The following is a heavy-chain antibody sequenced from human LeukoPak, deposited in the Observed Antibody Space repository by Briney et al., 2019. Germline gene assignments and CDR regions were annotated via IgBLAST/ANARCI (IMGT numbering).Heavy chain of an antibody. CDR1: GYSFTSYW. Sequence: GESLKISCKGSGYSFTSYWIGWVRQMPGKGPEWMGIIYPGDSDTRYSPSFQGQVTISADKSISTAYLQWSSLKASDTAMYYCARQGAAAGTGGTSFDPWGQGTLVTVSS. CDR3: ARQGAAAGTGGTSFDP. D-gene: IGHD6-13*01. V-gene: IGHV5-51*01. CDR2: IYPGDSDT. J-gene: IGHJ5*02.